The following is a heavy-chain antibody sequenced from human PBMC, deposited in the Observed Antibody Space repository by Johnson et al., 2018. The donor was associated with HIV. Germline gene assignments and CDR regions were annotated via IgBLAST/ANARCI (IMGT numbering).Heavy chain of an antibody. CDR1: GFIFDDYA. CDR2: ISWNSGRI. Sequence: VQLVESGGGLVQPGRSLRLSCTASGFIFDDYAMHWVRQVPGKGLEWVSGISWNSGRIGYADSVKGLFTISRDNAKHSLYLQMHRLRPEDTALYYCAKDIFGGSGWHAFDIWGQGTVVSVSS. D-gene: IGHD6-19*01. J-gene: IGHJ3*02. V-gene: IGHV3-9*01. CDR3: AKDIFGGSGWHAFDI.